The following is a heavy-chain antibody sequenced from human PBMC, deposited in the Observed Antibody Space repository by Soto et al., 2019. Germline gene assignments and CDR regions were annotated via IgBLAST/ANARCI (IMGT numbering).Heavy chain of an antibody. CDR2: ISSSSSTI. J-gene: IGHJ3*02. D-gene: IGHD2-2*01. Sequence: GGSLRLSCAASGFTFSSYSMNWVRQAQGKGLEWVSYISSSSSTIYYAYSVKGRFTISRDNAKNSLYLQMNSLRAEDTAVYYCAILGGDIVVVPASYPTNRGDAFDIWGQGTMVTVSS. CDR3: AILGGDIVVVPASYPTNRGDAFDI. V-gene: IGHV3-48*04. CDR1: GFTFSSYS.